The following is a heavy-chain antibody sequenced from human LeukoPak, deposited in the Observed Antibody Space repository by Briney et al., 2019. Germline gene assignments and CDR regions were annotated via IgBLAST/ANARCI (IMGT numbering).Heavy chain of an antibody. D-gene: IGHD3-10*01. CDR1: GFPFSSDD. V-gene: IGHV3-13*01. Sequence: PGGSLRLSCVASGFPFSSDDFHGCRQVNGKDREWVSAIVTGGDRYYAGSVKGRCTISRENPNKSLYFQMNSLRAGDTAVYYCVRAGGRCIEGSCYSSYYYGYMDVWGEGTAVTVSS. CDR3: VRAGGRCIEGSCYSSYYYGYMDV. CDR2: IVTGGDR. J-gene: IGHJ6*03.